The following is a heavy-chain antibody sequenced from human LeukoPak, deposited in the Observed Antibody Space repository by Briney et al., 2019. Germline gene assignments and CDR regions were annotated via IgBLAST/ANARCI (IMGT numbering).Heavy chain of an antibody. J-gene: IGHJ2*01. CDR3: ASRRKYCTNGVCYNGMYFDL. Sequence: SETLSLTCTVSGYSISNGYYWSWIRQPPGKGLEWIGYIHYSGSTKYNPSLKSRVTISVDTSKNQFSLKLSSVTAADTAVYYCASRRKYCTNGVCYNGMYFDLWGRGTLVTVSS. D-gene: IGHD2-8*01. CDR1: GYSISNGYY. CDR2: IHYSGST. V-gene: IGHV4-61*01.